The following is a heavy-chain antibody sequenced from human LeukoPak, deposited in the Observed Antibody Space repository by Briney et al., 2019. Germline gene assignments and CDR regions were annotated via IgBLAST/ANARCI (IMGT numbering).Heavy chain of an antibody. CDR2: IYYSGST. V-gene: IGHV4-39*01. D-gene: IGHD2-2*01. CDR3: ARHGVGYCSSTSCYANWFDP. Sequence: SETLSLTCTVSGGSISSSSYYWGWIRQPPGTGLEWIGSIYYSGSTYYNPSLKSRVTISVDTSKNQFSLKLSSVTAADTAVYYCARHGVGYCSSTSCYANWFDPWGQGTLVTVSS. CDR1: GGSISSSSYY. J-gene: IGHJ5*02.